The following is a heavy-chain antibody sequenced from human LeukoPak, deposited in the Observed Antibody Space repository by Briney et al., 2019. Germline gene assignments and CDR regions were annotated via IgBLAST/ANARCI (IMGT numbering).Heavy chain of an antibody. CDR1: GGSISSSSYY. J-gene: IGHJ3*02. D-gene: IGHD6-19*01. CDR2: IYYSGST. Sequence: SETLSLTCTVSGGSISSSSYYWGWIRQPPGKGLEWIGSIYYSGSTYYNPSLKSRVTISVDTSKNQFSLKLSSVTAADTAVYYCARDRRSGGFAVAGFQASDIWGQGTMVTVSS. V-gene: IGHV4-39*07. CDR3: ARDRRSGGFAVAGFQASDI.